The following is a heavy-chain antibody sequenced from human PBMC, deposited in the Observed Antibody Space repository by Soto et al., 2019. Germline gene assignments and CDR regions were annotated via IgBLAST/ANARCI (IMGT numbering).Heavy chain of an antibody. V-gene: IGHV1-46*01. Sequence: ASVKVSCKASGYTFTSYYMHWVRQAPGQGLEWMGIINPSGGSTSYAQKFQGRVTMTRDTSTSTVYMELSSLRTEDKAVYYCARVLTIFGVVHAFDIWGQGTMVTVSS. J-gene: IGHJ3*02. D-gene: IGHD3-3*01. CDR3: ARVLTIFGVVHAFDI. CDR2: INPSGGST. CDR1: GYTFTSYY.